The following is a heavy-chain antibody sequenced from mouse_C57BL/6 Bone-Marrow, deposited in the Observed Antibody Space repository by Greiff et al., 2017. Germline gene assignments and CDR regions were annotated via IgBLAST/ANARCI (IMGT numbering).Heavy chain of an antibody. D-gene: IGHD1-1*01. CDR3: APLYYGGYFDV. CDR2: IDPSDSYT. Sequence: QVQLQQPGAELVMPGASVKLSCKASGYTFTSYWMHWVKQRPGQGLEWIGEIDPSDSYTNYNQKFKGKSTLTVDKSSSTAYMQLSSLTSEDSAVYYCAPLYYGGYFDVWGTGTTVTVSS. V-gene: IGHV1-69*01. J-gene: IGHJ1*03. CDR1: GYTFTSYW.